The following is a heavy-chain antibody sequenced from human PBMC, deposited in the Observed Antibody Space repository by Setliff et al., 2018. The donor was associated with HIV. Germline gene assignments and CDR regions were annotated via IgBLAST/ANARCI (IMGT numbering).Heavy chain of an antibody. J-gene: IGHJ4*02. V-gene: IGHV4-4*09. Sequence: SETLSLTCNVSDDSFSTNYWSWVRQPPGKGLEWIGYIYASGSTNYNPSLKSRVTISIDTYKNQFSLRLRSVTAADTALYYCARLGRAIVRGGYSLRFDYWGQGTLVTVSS. CDR2: IYASGST. D-gene: IGHD2-21*02. CDR1: DDSFSTNY. CDR3: ARLGRAIVRGGYSLRFDY.